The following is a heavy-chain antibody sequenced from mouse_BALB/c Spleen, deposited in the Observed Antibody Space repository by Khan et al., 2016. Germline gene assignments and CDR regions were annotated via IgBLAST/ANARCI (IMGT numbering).Heavy chain of an antibody. CDR3: AKRYYGSYAMDY. Sequence: QVRLQQSGPGLVQPSQSLSITCTVSGFSLTSYGVHWVRQSPGKGLEWLGVIWRGGSTDYNAAFMSRLSITKDNSKSQVFFKMNSLQADDTAIYYCAKRYYGSYAMDYWGQGTSVTVSS. J-gene: IGHJ4*01. D-gene: IGHD1-1*01. CDR2: IWRGGST. CDR1: GFSLTSYG. V-gene: IGHV2-5*01.